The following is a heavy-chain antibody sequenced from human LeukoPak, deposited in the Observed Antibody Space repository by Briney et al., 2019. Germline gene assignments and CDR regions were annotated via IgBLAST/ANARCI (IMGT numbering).Heavy chain of an antibody. CDR3: ASAVGGGYYYYYYMDV. CDR1: GFTFNSYW. J-gene: IGHJ6*03. CDR2: IKQDGSEK. D-gene: IGHD1-26*01. V-gene: IGHV3-7*01. Sequence: PGGSLRLSCAASGFTFNSYWMSWVRQAPGKGLEWVANIKQDGSEKYYVDSVKGRFTISRDNAKNSLYLQMNSLRAEDTAVYYCASAVGGGYYYYYYMDVWGKGTTVTVSS.